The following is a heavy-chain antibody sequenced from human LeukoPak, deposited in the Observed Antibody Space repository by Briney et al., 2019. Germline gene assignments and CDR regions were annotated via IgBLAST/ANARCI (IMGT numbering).Heavy chain of an antibody. Sequence: GGSLRLSCAASGFTFSSYSMNWVRQAPGKGLEWVSSISSSSSYIYYADSVKGRFTISRDNAKNSLYLQMNSPRAEDTAVYYCASNYDFWSGIMDVWGKGTTVTVSS. CDR3: ASNYDFWSGIMDV. CDR2: ISSSSSYI. J-gene: IGHJ6*03. D-gene: IGHD3-3*01. CDR1: GFTFSSYS. V-gene: IGHV3-21*01.